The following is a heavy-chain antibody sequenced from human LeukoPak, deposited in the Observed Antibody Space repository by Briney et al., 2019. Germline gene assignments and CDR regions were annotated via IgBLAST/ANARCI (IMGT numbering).Heavy chain of an antibody. Sequence: KAGGSLRLSCAASGFTFSSYIMNWVRQAPGKGLEWVSSISSSSSYIYYADSVKGRFTISRDNAKNSLYLQMNSLRAEDTAVYYCARDRDYYDSSGYSYYFDYWGQGTLVTVSS. V-gene: IGHV3-21*01. CDR3: ARDRDYYDSSGYSYYFDY. CDR1: GFTFSSYI. D-gene: IGHD3-22*01. J-gene: IGHJ4*02. CDR2: ISSSSSYI.